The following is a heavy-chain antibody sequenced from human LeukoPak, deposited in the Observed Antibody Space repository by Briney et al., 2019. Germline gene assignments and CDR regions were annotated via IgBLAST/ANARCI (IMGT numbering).Heavy chain of an antibody. CDR3: AGGEYAGY. CDR2: IKQDGSEQ. J-gene: IGHJ4*02. Sequence: PGGSLRLSCAASGFSFSAYWMNCVRQAPGRGLEWVGNIKQDGSEQYYVDSVKGRFTISRDNAKNSLYLQMNSLRAEDTAVYYCAGGEYAGYWGQGTLVTVSS. D-gene: IGHD4-17*01. V-gene: IGHV3-7*02. CDR1: GFSFSAYW.